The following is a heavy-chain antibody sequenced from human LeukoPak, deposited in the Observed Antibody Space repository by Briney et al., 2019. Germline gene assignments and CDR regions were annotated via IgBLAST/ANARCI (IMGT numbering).Heavy chain of an antibody. CDR1: GLRLSDYS. D-gene: IGHD1-26*01. J-gene: IGHJ4*02. Sequence: GSLRLSCAAAGLRLSDYSTNWVRPAPGDGLEWISSMSSSGATIFYEESVRGRYTISRDSAKNSLSLQMNSLRDEDTAVYFCARAANSGSFRGYIDFWGQGTLVTVSS. CDR2: MSSSGATI. V-gene: IGHV3-48*02. CDR3: ARAANSGSFRGYIDF.